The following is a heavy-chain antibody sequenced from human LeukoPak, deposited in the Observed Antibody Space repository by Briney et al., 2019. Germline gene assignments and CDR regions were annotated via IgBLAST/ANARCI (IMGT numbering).Heavy chain of an antibody. CDR1: GGSISSYY. J-gene: IGHJ4*02. Sequence: SETLSLTCTVSGGSISSYYWSWIRQPPGKGLEWIGYIYYSGSTNYNPSLKSRVTISVDTSKNQFSLKLSSVTAADTAVYYCARPGGSSTDYWGQGTLVTVSS. CDR2: IYYSGST. V-gene: IGHV4-59*12. D-gene: IGHD6-13*01. CDR3: ARPGGSSTDY.